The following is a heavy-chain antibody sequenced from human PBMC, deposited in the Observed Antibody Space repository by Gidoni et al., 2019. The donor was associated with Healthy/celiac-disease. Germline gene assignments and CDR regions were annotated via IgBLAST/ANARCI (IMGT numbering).Heavy chain of an antibody. Sequence: EVQLVESGGGLVKPGGSLRLSCAASGFTFSSYSMNWVRQAPGKGLEWVSSISSSSSYIYYADSVKGRFTISRDNAKNSLYLQMNSLRAEDTAVYYCARLNIVVVPAAYYFDYWGQGTLVTVSS. CDR1: GFTFSSYS. D-gene: IGHD2-2*01. CDR2: ISSSSSYI. J-gene: IGHJ4*02. V-gene: IGHV3-21*01. CDR3: ARLNIVVVPAAYYFDY.